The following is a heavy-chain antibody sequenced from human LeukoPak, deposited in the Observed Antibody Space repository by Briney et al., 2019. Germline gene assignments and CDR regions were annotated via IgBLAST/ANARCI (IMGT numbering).Heavy chain of an antibody. CDR3: ARAAGNQLLYIYYYYYMDV. Sequence: SETLSLTCTVSGGSISSGGYYWSWIRQPPGKGLEWIGYIYHSGSTYYNPSLKSRVTISVDRSKNQFSLKLSSVTAADTAVYYCARAAGNQLLYIYYYYYMDVWGRDHGHRLL. V-gene: IGHV4-30-2*01. CDR2: IYHSGST. J-gene: IGHJ6*03. CDR1: GGSISSGGYY. D-gene: IGHD2-2*02.